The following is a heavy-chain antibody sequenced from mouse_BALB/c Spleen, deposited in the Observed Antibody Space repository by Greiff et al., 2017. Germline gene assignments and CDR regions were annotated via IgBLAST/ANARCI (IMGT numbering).Heavy chain of an antibody. CDR1: GYSITSDYA. CDR3: ARYYYGSSYWCFDV. D-gene: IGHD1-1*01. Sequence: VQLQQSGPGLVKPSQSLSLTCTVTGYSITSDYAWYWIRQFPGNKLEWMGYISYSGSTSYNPSIKSRISITRDTSKNQFFLQLDSVTTEDTATYYCARYYYGSSYWCFDVWGAGTTVTVSS. CDR2: ISYSGST. V-gene: IGHV3-2*02. J-gene: IGHJ1*01.